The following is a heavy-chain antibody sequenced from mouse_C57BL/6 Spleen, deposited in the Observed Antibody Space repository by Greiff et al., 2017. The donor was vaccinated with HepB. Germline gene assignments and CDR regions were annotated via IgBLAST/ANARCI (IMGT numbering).Heavy chain of an antibody. Sequence: EVKLVESGPELVKPGASVKIPCKASGYTFTDYNMDWVKQSHGKSLEWIGDINPNNGGTIYNQKFKGKATLTVDKSSSTAYMELRSLTSEDTAVYYCARSDYYGSSYLAWFAYWGQGTLVTVSA. CDR2: INPNNGGT. D-gene: IGHD1-1*01. V-gene: IGHV1-18*01. CDR3: ARSDYYGSSYLAWFAY. J-gene: IGHJ3*01. CDR1: GYTFTDYN.